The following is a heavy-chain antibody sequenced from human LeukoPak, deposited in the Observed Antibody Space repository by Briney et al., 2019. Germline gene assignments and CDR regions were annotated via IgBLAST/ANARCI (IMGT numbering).Heavy chain of an antibody. CDR3: AKKRVITTPDAIDWYFDL. Sequence: PGGSLRLSCAASGFTFSIYPMHWVRQAPGKGLEWVAVISNDGRDKHHADSVKGRFTISRDNSKNTLYLQMNSLRAEDTAVYYCAKKRVITTPDAIDWYFDLWGRGTLVTVSS. V-gene: IGHV3-30*18. CDR2: ISNDGRDK. CDR1: GFTFSIYP. D-gene: IGHD1-1*01. J-gene: IGHJ2*01.